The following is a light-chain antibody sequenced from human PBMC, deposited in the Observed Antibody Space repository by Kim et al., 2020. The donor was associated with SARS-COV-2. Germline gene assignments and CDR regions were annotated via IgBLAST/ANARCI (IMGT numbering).Light chain of an antibody. V-gene: IGKV3-20*01. CDR1: QSGSSTH. CDR3: QQYGTWT. J-gene: IGKJ1*01. Sequence: SLSPGAIATRSCRASQSGSSTHLAWYQQKPGQAPRLLIYAASSRASGVPDRFSASGSGTDFTLTISRLEPEDFAVYYCQQYGTWTFGQGTKVDIK. CDR2: AAS.